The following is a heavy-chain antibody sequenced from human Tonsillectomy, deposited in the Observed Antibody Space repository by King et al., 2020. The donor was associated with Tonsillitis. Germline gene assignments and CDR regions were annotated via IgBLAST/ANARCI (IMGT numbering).Heavy chain of an antibody. CDR2: IIPILGIA. Sequence: VQLVESGAEVKKPGSSVKVSCKASGGTFSSYAISGVRQAPGQGLEWMGRIIPILGIANYAQKFQGRVTSTADKSTSTAYMELSSLRSEATAVYYCARVGSCDTAMGKGVHGYLGQGTLVTVSS. V-gene: IGHV1-69*09. D-gene: IGHD5-18*01. J-gene: IGHJ4*02. CDR3: ARVGSCDTAMGKGVHGY. CDR1: GGTFSSYA.